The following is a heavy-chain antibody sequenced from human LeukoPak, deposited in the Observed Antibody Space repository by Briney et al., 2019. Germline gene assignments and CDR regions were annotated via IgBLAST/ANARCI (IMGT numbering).Heavy chain of an antibody. J-gene: IGHJ6*02. V-gene: IGHV4-59*01. CDR2: IYDSGST. Sequence: SETLSLTCTVSGGSFSSYYWSWIRQPPGKGLEWIGYIYDSGSTNYNPSLKSRVTISVDMSKNQFSLKLSSVAAADTAVYYCAREGYYYGMDVWGQGTTVTVSS. CDR3: AREGYYYGMDV. CDR1: GGSFSSYY.